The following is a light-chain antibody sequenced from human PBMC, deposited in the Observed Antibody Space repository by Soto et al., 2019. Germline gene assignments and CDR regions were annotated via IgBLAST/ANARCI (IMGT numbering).Light chain of an antibody. J-gene: IGLJ3*02. Sequence: RPSGIPERFSGSTSGTTGTLTISGVRAEDEADYYCQTADNSGTFLLFAGGTKLTVV. CDR3: QTADNSGTFLL. V-gene: IGLV3-25*01.